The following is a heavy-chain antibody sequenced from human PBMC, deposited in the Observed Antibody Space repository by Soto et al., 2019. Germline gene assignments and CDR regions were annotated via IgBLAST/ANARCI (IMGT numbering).Heavy chain of an antibody. V-gene: IGHV1-69*14. J-gene: IGHJ6*02. CDR2: IIPIFGTA. Sequence: QVQLVQSGAEVKKPGSSVKVSCKASGGTFSSYAISWVRQAPGQGLEWMGGIIPIFGTANNAQKFQGRVTITADKYTSTAYMELSSLRSEDTAVYYCATQGLPNYYYSGMDVWGQGTTVTVSS. CDR3: ATQGLPNYYYSGMDV. CDR1: GGTFSSYA. D-gene: IGHD5-18*01.